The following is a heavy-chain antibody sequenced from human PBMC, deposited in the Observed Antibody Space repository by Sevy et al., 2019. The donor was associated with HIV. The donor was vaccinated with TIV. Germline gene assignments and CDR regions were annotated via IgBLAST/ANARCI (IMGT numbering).Heavy chain of an antibody. CDR3: TTVVYQLLSPKNPAFDY. D-gene: IGHD2-2*01. V-gene: IGHV3-15*01. Sequence: GGSLRLSCAASGFTFSNAWMSWVRQAPGKGLEWVGRIKSKTDGGTTDYATPVKGRFTISRDDSKNTLYLQMNSLETEDTGVYYCTTVVYQLLSPKNPAFDYWGQGTLVTVSS. CDR2: IKSKTDGGTT. CDR1: GFTFSNAW. J-gene: IGHJ4*02.